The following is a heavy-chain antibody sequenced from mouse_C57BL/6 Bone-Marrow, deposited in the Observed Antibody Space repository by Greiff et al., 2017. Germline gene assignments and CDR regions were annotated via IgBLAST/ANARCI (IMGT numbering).Heavy chain of an antibody. V-gene: IGHV3-8*01. CDR1: GYSITSDD. CDR3: ARLGYYGSRSYWYFDV. CDR2: ISYSGST. D-gene: IGHD1-1*01. J-gene: IGHJ1*03. Sequence: EVMLVESGPGLAKPSQTLSLTCSVTGYSITSDDWYWIRKFPGNKLEYMGYISYSGSTYYNPSLKSRISITRDTSKNQYYLQLNSVTTEDTATYYCARLGYYGSRSYWYFDVWGTGTTVTVSS.